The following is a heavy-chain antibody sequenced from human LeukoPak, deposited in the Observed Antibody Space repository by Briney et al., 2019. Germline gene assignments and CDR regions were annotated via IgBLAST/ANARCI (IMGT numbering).Heavy chain of an antibody. D-gene: IGHD3-10*01. CDR2: ISPSGGST. V-gene: IGHV1-46*01. CDR3: ARQLYVSGSYYAPMDV. J-gene: IGHJ6*03. CDR1: GYTFTSNY. Sequence: ASVKVSCKAFGYTFTSNYMHWVRQAPGQGPEWMGVISPSGGSTTYAQKFQGRVTLTRDMSTSTDYLELSSLRSEDTAVYYCARQLYVSGSYYAPMDVWGKGTTVTISS.